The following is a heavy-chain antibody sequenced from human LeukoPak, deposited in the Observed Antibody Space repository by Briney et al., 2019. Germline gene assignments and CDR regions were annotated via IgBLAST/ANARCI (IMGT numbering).Heavy chain of an antibody. V-gene: IGHV4-61*09. D-gene: IGHD4-17*01. CDR2: FYSSTRT. CDR3: ARCMSELDYGDYAYYYHMDV. J-gene: IGHJ6*04. Sequence: PSQTLSLTCTVSGDSLTSGSRYWRWIRQPAGKGLEWIGHFYSSTRTNYNSSLESRVTISGDTAKNLFSLKLDSVTAADTAVYFCARCMSELDYGDYAYYYHMDVWGKGTTVTVSS. CDR1: GDSLTSGSRY.